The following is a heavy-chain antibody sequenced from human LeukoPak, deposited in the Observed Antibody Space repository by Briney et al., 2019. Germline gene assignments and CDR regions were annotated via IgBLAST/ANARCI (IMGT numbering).Heavy chain of an antibody. CDR3: AKEGAATGFDY. V-gene: IGHV3-23*01. CDR1: EFTFSSYA. Sequence: GGSLRLSCAASEFTFSSYAMRWVRQAPGKGLEWVSGISASGGSTWYADSVKGRFTISRDNSKNTLYLQMNSLRAEDTAVYYCAKEGAATGFDYWGQGTLVTVSS. CDR2: ISASGGST. J-gene: IGHJ4*02. D-gene: IGHD6-13*01.